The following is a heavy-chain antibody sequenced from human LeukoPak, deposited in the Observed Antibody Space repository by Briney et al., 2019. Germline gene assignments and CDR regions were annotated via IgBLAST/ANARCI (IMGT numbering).Heavy chain of an antibody. CDR2: ISAYNGNT. Sequence: ASVKVSCKASGYAFTSYGISWVRQAPGHGLEWMGWISAYNGNTNYAQKLQGRVTMTTDTSTSTAYMELRSLRSDDTAVYYCARVSSHDILTGYYDYWGQGTLVTVSS. J-gene: IGHJ4*02. D-gene: IGHD3-9*01. CDR1: GYAFTSYG. V-gene: IGHV1-18*01. CDR3: ARVSSHDILTGYYDY.